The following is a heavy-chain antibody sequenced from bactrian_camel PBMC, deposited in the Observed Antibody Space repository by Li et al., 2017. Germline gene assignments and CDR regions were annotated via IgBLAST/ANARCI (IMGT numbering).Heavy chain of an antibody. Sequence: VQLVESGGGSVQAGGSLRLSCTTSPRTYSNNCIGWFRQAPDKQREGVAAINTGGGDATYYAASVKGRFIISRDSAKNTPYLQMNSLKPEDTAMYYCAATPHRPCPRTHYSYYWGQGTQVTVS. CDR2: INTGGGDAT. D-gene: IGHD2*01. J-gene: IGHJ4*01. CDR1: PRTYSNNC. CDR3: AATPHRPCPRTHYSYY. V-gene: IGHV3S54*01.